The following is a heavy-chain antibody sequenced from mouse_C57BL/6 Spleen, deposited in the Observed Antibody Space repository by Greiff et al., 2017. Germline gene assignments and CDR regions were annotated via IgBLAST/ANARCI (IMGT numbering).Heavy chain of an antibody. CDR1: GYTFTSYW. J-gene: IGHJ4*01. CDR2: IDPSDSYT. D-gene: IGHD2-5*01. V-gene: IGHV1-59*01. CDR3: ARPYSNYYYAMDY. Sequence: VQLQQPGAALVGPGTSVKLSCKASGYTFTSYWMHWVKQRPGQGLEWIGVIDPSDSYTNYNQKFKGKATLTVDTSSSTAYMQLSSLTSEDSAVYYCARPYSNYYYAMDYWGQGTSVTVSS.